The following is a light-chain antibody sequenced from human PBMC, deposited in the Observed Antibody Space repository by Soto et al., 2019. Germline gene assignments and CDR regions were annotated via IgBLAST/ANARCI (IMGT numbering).Light chain of an antibody. J-gene: IGKJ1*01. CDR2: GAS. CDR3: QQYGSSRKT. V-gene: IGKV3-20*01. CDR1: QSVGSNY. Sequence: EIVLTQSPGTLSLSPGERATLSCRASQSVGSNYLAWYEQKPGQAPRLLIYGASIRATGIPDRFSGSGSGTEFTLTISRLEPEDFAVYYCQQYGSSRKTFGQGTKVDIK.